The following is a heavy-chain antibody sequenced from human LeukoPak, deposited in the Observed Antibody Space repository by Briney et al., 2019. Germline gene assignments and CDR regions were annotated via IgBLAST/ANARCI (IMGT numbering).Heavy chain of an antibody. CDR1: GGSFSGYY. CDR2: INHSGST. D-gene: IGHD2-2*01. Sequence: SETLSLTCAVYGGSFSGYYWSWIRQPPGKGLEWIGEINHSGSTNYNPSLKSRVTISLDTSKNQFSLKLSSVTAADTAVYYCARGRETIVVVPAAYTHYYYYMDVWGKGTTVTVSS. J-gene: IGHJ6*03. V-gene: IGHV4-34*01. CDR3: ARGRETIVVVPAAYTHYYYYMDV.